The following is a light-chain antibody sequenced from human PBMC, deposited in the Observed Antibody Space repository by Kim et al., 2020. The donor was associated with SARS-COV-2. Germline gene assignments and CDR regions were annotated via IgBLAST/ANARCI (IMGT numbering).Light chain of an antibody. CDR2: EDN. V-gene: IGLV6-57*01. CDR3: QSSGRSKYAV. J-gene: IGLJ7*01. CDR1: SGSIASNY. Sequence: KTVTISSTRSSGSIASNYEQWYRQRPGSSPTTVVYEDNQRPSGVSDRFSGSIDTSSNSASLTISGLKTEDEADYYCQSSGRSKYAVFGGGTQLTVL.